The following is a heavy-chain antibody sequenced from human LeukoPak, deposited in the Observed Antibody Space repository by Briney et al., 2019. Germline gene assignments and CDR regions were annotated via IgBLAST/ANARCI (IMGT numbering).Heavy chain of an antibody. CDR2: IYYSGST. CDR1: GGSISSGAYY. D-gene: IGHD3-22*01. CDR3: ARDWGGYYYDSSAPL. V-gene: IGHV4-31*03. J-gene: IGHJ4*02. Sequence: KASETLSLTCTVSGGSISSGAYYWSWIRQHPGKGLEWIGYIYYSGSTYYNPSLKSRVTLSVDTSKNQFSLKLSSVTAADTAVYYCARDWGGYYYDSSAPLWGQGTLVTVSS.